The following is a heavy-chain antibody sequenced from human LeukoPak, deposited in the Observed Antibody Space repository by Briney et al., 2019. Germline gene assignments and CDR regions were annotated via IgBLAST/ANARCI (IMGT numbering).Heavy chain of an antibody. CDR1: GFIFYNYA. V-gene: IGHV3-23*01. CDR2: ISGSGGST. D-gene: IGHD3-16*02. Sequence: GGSLRLSCATSGFIFYNYAMNWVRQGPGKGLEWVSGISGSGGSTYYAVSVRGRFIISRDNSKNTLYLQINSLRAEDTAVYYCAKVDRRELGPYYFDYWGQGTLVTVSS. J-gene: IGHJ4*02. CDR3: AKVDRRELGPYYFDY.